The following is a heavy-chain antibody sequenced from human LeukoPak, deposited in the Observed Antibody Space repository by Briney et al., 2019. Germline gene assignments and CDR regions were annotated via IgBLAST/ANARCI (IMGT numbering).Heavy chain of an antibody. CDR2: INVDGSSI. CDR3: TRIKWDLTYFDY. CDR1: GFTLNNYW. V-gene: IGHV3-74*01. Sequence: GGSLRLFCAASGFTLNNYWIHWVRQAPGKGLVWVSRINVDGSSISYADSVKGRFTISRDNARNTLYLQMNSLRAEDTAVYYCTRIKWDLTYFDYWGQGTLVTASS. D-gene: IGHD1-26*01. J-gene: IGHJ4*02.